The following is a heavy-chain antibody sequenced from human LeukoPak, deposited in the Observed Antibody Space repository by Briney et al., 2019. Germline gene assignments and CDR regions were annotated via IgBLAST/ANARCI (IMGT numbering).Heavy chain of an antibody. CDR3: ARVGSGTYFRFDT. D-gene: IGHD3-10*01. Sequence: SQTLSLTCAISGDSVSSNSATWNWIRQSPSRGLEWLGRTYYRSKWYNDLAVSVKSRISINPDTSKNRFSLQLNSVTREDTAVYYCARVGSGTYFRFDTWGQGTLVTVSS. CDR1: GDSVSSNSAT. V-gene: IGHV6-1*01. CDR2: TYYRSKWYN. J-gene: IGHJ5*02.